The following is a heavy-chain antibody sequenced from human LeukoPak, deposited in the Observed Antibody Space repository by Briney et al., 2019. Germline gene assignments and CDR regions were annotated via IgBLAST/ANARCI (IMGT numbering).Heavy chain of an antibody. CDR3: ARDARYGGPHFDY. CDR2: IIPIFGTA. D-gene: IGHD3-16*01. CDR1: GGTFSSYA. V-gene: IGHV1-69*13. Sequence: SVKVSCKASGGTFSSYAISWVRQSPGQGLEWMGGIIPIFGTANYAQKFQGRVTITADESTSTAYMELSSLRSEDTAVYYCARDARYGGPHFDYWGQGTLVTVSS. J-gene: IGHJ4*02.